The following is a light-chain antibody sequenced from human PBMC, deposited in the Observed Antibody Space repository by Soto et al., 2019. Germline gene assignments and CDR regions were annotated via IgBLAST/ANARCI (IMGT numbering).Light chain of an antibody. Sequence: EIQMTQSPSTLSASAGERATITCRASQSVSSNLAWYQQKPGQAPRLLIYGASTMHTGIPARFTGSGSGTDFTLTISSLQPEDFATYYCQQCYNSWAFGQGTKVDIK. CDR3: QQCYNSWA. J-gene: IGKJ1*01. CDR2: GAS. V-gene: IGKV1-39*01. CDR1: QSVSSN.